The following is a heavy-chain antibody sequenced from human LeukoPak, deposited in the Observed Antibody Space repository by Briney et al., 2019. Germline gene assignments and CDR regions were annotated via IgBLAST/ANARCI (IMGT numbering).Heavy chain of an antibody. J-gene: IGHJ4*02. CDR2: TSYDGSNK. D-gene: IGHD3-10*01. CDR3: ATDLSFNAVMVRGVINDY. V-gene: IGHV3-30-3*01. CDR1: GFTFSSYA. Sequence: PGGSLRLSCAASGFTFSSYAMHWVRQAPGKGLEWVAVTSYDGSNKYYADSVKGRFTISRDNSKNTLYLQMNSLRAEDTAVYYCATDLSFNAVMVRGVINDYWGQGTLVTVSS.